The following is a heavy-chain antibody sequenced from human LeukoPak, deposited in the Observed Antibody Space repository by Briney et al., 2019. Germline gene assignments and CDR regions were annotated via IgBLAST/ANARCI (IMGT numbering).Heavy chain of an antibody. CDR1: GGSISSSNW. Sequence: SETLSHTRALSGGSISSSNWWSWVRQPPGKGLEWIGEIYHSGRTNYNPSLKSRVTISVDKSKNQFSLKLSSVTAADTAVYYCARDNGRVVGATQTDYWGQGTLVTVSS. D-gene: IGHD1-26*01. CDR3: ARDNGRVVGATQTDY. CDR2: IYHSGRT. J-gene: IGHJ4*02. V-gene: IGHV4-4*02.